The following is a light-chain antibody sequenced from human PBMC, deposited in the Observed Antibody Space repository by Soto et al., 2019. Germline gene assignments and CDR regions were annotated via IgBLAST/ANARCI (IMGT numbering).Light chain of an antibody. V-gene: IGKV2-28*01. J-gene: IGKJ5*01. CDR2: LAS. CDR3: MQGLHTPIT. CDR1: QSLLHSNGYNY. Sequence: DIMMTQSPLSLSVTPGAPASISCRSSQSLLHSNGYNYLDWYLQKPGQPPQFLISLASNRASGVPDGFSGRGSGTDLTLKISRVEAEEFGVYYSMQGLHTPITFGQGTRLEIK.